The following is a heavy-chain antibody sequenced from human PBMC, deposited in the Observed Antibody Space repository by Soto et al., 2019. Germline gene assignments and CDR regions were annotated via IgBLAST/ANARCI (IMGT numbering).Heavy chain of an antibody. J-gene: IGHJ6*03. CDR1: GCSISSYY. D-gene: IGHD2-21*01. CDR2: IYYSGST. V-gene: IGHV4-59*01. Sequence: SETLSLTCTVSGCSISSYYWSWIRQPPGKGLEWIGYIYYSGSTNYNPSLKSRVTISVDTSKNQFSLKLSSVTAADTAVYYCAREVNDYYYYMDVWGKGTTVTVSS. CDR3: AREVNDYYYYMDV.